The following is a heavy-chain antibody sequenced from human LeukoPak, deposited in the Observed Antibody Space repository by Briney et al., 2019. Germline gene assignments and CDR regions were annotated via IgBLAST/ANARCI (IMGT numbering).Heavy chain of an antibody. D-gene: IGHD2-21*02. CDR3: ARAAPYCGGDCYFDY. Sequence: GGSVRLSCAASGFTFSSYSMNWVRQAPGKGLEWVSSISSSSSYIYYADSVKGRFTISRDNAKNSLYLQMNSLGAEDTAVYYCARAAPYCGGDCYFDYWGQGTLVTVSS. J-gene: IGHJ4*02. CDR2: ISSSSSYI. CDR1: GFTFSSYS. V-gene: IGHV3-21*01.